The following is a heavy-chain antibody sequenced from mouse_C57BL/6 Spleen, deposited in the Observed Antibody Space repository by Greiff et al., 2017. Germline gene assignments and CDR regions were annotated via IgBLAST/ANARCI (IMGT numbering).Heavy chain of an antibody. CDR3: ARTGTTVVVDY. CDR2: INPSTGGT. J-gene: IGHJ4*01. V-gene: IGHV1-42*01. CDR1: GYSFTGYY. Sequence: VQLQQSGPELVKPGASVKISCKASGYSFTGYYMNWVKQSPEKSLEWIGEINPSTGGTTYNQKFKAKATLTVDKSSSTAYMQLKSLTSEYSAVYYCARTGTTVVVDYWGQGTSVTVSS. D-gene: IGHD1-1*01.